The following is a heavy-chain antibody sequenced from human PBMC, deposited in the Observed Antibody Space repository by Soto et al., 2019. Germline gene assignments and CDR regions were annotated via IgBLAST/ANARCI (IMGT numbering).Heavy chain of an antibody. CDR1: GDTFSFYS. CDR3: ATSYGSGYRAFDY. V-gene: IGHV1-69*04. Sequence: QVQLVQSGAEVKRPGSSVKVSCKASGDTFSFYSINWVRQAPGLGLEWMGRVNPILSMSNYAQRFQGRVTMIADKSTSTAYMELSGLRSVDTAMYYCATSYGSGYRAFDYWGQGALVTVSS. CDR2: VNPILSMS. D-gene: IGHD3-10*01. J-gene: IGHJ4*02.